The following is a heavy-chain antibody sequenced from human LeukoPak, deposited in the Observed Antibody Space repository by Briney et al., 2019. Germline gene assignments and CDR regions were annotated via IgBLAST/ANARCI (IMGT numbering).Heavy chain of an antibody. V-gene: IGHV4-38-2*02. D-gene: IGHD5-12*01. Sequence: PSETLSLTCTVSGYSISSGYYWGWIRQPPGKGLEWIGSIYYSGSTYYNPSLKSRVTISVDTSKNQFSLKLSSVTAADTAVYYCARAGGGYDYDYWGQGTLVTVSS. CDR2: IYYSGST. J-gene: IGHJ4*02. CDR1: GYSISSGYY. CDR3: ARAGGGYDYDY.